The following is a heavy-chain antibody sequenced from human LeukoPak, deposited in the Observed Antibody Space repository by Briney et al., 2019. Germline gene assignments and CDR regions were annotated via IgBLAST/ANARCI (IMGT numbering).Heavy chain of an antibody. J-gene: IGHJ5*02. CDR2: IYHSGST. D-gene: IGHD3-3*01. CDR1: GYSISSGYY. Sequence: SETLSLTCAVSGYSISSGYYWGWIRQPPGKGLEWIGSIYHSGSTYYNPSLKSRVTISVDTSKNQFSLKLSSVTAADTAVYYCASRSDFWSGSNWFDPWGQGTLVTVSS. CDR3: ASRSDFWSGSNWFDP. V-gene: IGHV4-38-2*01.